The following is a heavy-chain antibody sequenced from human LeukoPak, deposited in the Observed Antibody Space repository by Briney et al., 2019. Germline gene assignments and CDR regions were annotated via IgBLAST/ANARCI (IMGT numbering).Heavy chain of an antibody. CDR2: IIPTFGTA. CDR3: ATLGYCTNGVCYISGFDP. V-gene: IGHV1-69*13. J-gene: IGHJ5*02. Sequence: ASVKVSCKASGGTFSSYAISWVRQAPGQGLEWMGGIIPTFGTANYAQKFQGRVTITADESTSTAYMELSSLRSEDTAVYYCATLGYCTNGVCYISGFDPWGQGTLVTVSS. CDR1: GGTFSSYA. D-gene: IGHD2-8*01.